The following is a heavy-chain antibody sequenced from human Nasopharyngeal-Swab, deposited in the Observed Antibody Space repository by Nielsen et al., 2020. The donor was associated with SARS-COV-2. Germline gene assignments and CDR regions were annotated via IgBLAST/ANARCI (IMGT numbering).Heavy chain of an antibody. V-gene: IGHV4-31*02. D-gene: IGHD1-7*01. CDR3: ARAGAQLPEYYFDY. J-gene: IGHJ4*02. Sequence: WIRQPPGKGLEWIGYIYYSGSTYYNPSLKSRVTISVDTSKNQFSLKLSSVTAADTAVYYCARAGAQLPEYYFDYRGQGTLVTVSS. CDR2: IYYSGST.